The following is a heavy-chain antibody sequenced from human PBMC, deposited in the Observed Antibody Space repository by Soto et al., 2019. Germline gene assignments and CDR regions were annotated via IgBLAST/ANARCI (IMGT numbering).Heavy chain of an antibody. D-gene: IGHD3-22*01. Sequence: EVQLVETGGGLIQPGGSLRLSCAASGITVSSNYMSWVRQAPGQGLEWVSFIYSGGRTYYADSVKGRFTISRDNSKNTLYLQMNSLRAEDTAVYYCAREAISSDYFDYWGQGTLVIVSS. V-gene: IGHV3-53*02. CDR2: IYSGGRT. CDR1: GITVSSNY. J-gene: IGHJ4*02. CDR3: AREAISSDYFDY.